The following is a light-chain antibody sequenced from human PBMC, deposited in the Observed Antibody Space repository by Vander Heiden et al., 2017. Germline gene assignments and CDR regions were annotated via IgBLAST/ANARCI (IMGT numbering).Light chain of an antibody. Sequence: EIVLSQSPLSLSLSPGERATLSCRASQSGSSNYVAWYQQKPGQAPRLLIVGASSRATGIPDRFSGSGSGTDFTLTISRLEPEDFAVYYCQQYGSSPETFGQGTKLEIK. J-gene: IGKJ2*01. CDR2: GAS. CDR1: QSGSSNY. CDR3: QQYGSSPET. V-gene: IGKV3-20*01.